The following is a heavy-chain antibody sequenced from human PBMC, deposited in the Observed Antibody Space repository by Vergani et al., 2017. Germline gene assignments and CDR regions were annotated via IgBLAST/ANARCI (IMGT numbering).Heavy chain of an antibody. D-gene: IGHD3-10*01. Sequence: QVNLQESGPGLVKPSETLCLTCSVSGGSMSGYYWSWIRQPPGKELEWIGYMYHSGSTNYNPSLETRVTISGDTSKNQFSLKLNSVTAADTAVYYCGRVADFYGLGSRLLDLWGQGILVTVSS. CDR2: MYHSGST. J-gene: IGHJ5*02. CDR3: GRVADFYGLGSRLLDL. V-gene: IGHV4-59*01. CDR1: GGSMSGYY.